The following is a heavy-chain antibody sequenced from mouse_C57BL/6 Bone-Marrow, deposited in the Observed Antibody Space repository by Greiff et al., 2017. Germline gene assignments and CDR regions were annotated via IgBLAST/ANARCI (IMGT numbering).Heavy chain of an antibody. Sequence: QVQLQQSGTELVKPGASVKLSCKASGYTFTSYWMHWVKQRPGQGLEWIGNINPSNGGTNYNEKFKSKATLTVDTSSNTAYLQLSSLTSEDTASYYCARSYYSIFADCGQGTLVTVSA. CDR3: ARSYYSIFAD. CDR2: INPSNGGT. D-gene: IGHD2-5*01. V-gene: IGHV1-53*01. J-gene: IGHJ3*01. CDR1: GYTFTSYW.